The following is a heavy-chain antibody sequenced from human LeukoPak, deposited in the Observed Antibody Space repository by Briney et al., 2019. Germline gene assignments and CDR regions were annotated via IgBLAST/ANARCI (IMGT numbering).Heavy chain of an antibody. Sequence: SETLSLTCTVSGGSISSSSYYWGWIRQPPGKGLEWIVSIYYSGSTYYNPSLKSRVTISVDTSKNQFSLKLSSVTAADTAVYYCARSAARVLRYFDWLLSPAAYFDYWGQGTLVTVSS. CDR1: GGSISSSSYY. V-gene: IGHV4-39*01. D-gene: IGHD3-9*01. J-gene: IGHJ4*02. CDR3: ARSAARVLRYFDWLLSPAAYFDY. CDR2: IYYSGST.